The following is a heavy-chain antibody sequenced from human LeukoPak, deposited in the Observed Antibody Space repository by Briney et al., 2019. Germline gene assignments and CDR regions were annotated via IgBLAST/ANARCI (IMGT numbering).Heavy chain of an antibody. CDR1: GFTFITYW. V-gene: IGHV3-7*01. CDR2: INQDGSEK. CDR3: ARVRRIAAPGTPRTYNCFDP. Sequence: GGSLRLSCAASGFTFITYWMSWVRQAPGKGLEWVANINQDGSEKYYVDSVKGRFTISRDNAKNSLYLQMNSLRAEDTAVYYCARVRRIAAPGTPRTYNCFDPWGQGTLVTVSS. J-gene: IGHJ5*02. D-gene: IGHD6-13*01.